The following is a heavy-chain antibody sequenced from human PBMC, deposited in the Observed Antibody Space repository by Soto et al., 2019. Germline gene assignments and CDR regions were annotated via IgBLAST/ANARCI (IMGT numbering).Heavy chain of an antibody. V-gene: IGHV3-23*01. J-gene: IGHJ3*02. CDR3: AKCPKYSSSSPPLDAFDI. D-gene: IGHD6-6*01. CDR1: GFTFSSYA. Sequence: GGSLRLSCAASGFTFSSYAMSWVRQAPGKGLEWVSAISGSGGSTYYADSVKGRFTISRDNSKNTLYLQMNSLRAEDTAVYYCAKCPKYSSSSPPLDAFDIWGQGTMVTVSS. CDR2: ISGSGGST.